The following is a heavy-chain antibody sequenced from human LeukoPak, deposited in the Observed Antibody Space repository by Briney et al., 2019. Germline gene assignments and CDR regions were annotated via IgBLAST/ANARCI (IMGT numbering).Heavy chain of an antibody. CDR2: ISAYNGNT. CDR3: ARGGVYGSGSYYTGGWFDP. V-gene: IGHV1-18*01. D-gene: IGHD3-10*01. J-gene: IGHJ5*02. Sequence: ASVKVSCKASGYTFTSYGISWVRQAPGQGLEWMGWISAYNGNTNYAQNLQGRVTMTTDTSTSTAYMELRSLRSDDTAVYYCARGGVYGSGSYYTGGWFDPWGQGTLVTVSS. CDR1: GYTFTSYG.